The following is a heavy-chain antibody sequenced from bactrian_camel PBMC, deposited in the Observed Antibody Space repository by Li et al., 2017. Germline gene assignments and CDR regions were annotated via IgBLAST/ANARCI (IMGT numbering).Heavy chain of an antibody. J-gene: IGHJ6*01. V-gene: IGHV3S9*01. CDR3: AGGGSCSALRFGY. Sequence: QVQLVESGGGSVQAGGSLRLSCAASGFSSNRRMAWFRQAPGKEREGVAGFDTDGTTTYAESVKGRFTISKDGAKNTVYLQMDNLKPEDTALYHCAGGGSCSALRFGYWAQGTQVTVS. D-gene: IGHD6*01. CDR1: GFSSNRR. CDR2: FDTDGTT.